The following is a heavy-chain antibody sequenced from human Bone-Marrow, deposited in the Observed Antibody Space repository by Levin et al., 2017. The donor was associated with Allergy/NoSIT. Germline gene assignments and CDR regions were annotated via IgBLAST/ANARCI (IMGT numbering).Heavy chain of an antibody. D-gene: IGHD2-15*01. J-gene: IGHJ3*02. Sequence: GGSLRLSCAASGFTFSSYAMSWVRQAPGKGLEWVSAISGSGGSTYYADSVKGRFTISRDNSKNTLYLQMNSLRAEDTAVYYCAAYCSGGSCYSYAFDIWGQGTMVTVSS. CDR2: ISGSGGST. CDR1: GFTFSSYA. CDR3: AAYCSGGSCYSYAFDI. V-gene: IGHV3-23*01.